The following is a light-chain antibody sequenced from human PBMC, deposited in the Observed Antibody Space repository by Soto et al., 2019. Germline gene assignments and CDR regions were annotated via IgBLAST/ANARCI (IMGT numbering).Light chain of an antibody. Sequence: AIRMTQCPSSFSASTGDSVTITCRASQSFXSDFGWYQQKPGKAPKLLXVCASTLQRGGPSRLSGSGSVRDFTLPISSLQPEYFATYYCLLDYANLWAFGQGTKVDI. CDR1: QSFXSD. V-gene: IGKV1-8*01. CDR3: LLDYANLWA. CDR2: CAS. J-gene: IGKJ1*01.